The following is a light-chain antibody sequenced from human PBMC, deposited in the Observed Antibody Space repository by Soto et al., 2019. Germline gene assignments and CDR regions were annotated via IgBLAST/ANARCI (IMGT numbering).Light chain of an antibody. Sequence: QSVLTQPPSASGTPGQRVNISCSGSSSNIGSNYVYWYQQLPGTAPKLLIYSNDQRPSGVPDRFSGSKSGTSASLAISGLRSEDEADYYCAAWSDSLSAYVFGTGTKLTVL. J-gene: IGLJ1*01. CDR2: SND. CDR3: AAWSDSLSAYV. V-gene: IGLV1-47*02. CDR1: SSNIGSNY.